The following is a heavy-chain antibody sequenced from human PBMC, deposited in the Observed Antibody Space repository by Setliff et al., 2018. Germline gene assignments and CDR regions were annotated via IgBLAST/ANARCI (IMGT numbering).Heavy chain of an antibody. CDR1: GFTFTSAV. J-gene: IGHJ4*02. CDR2: TRNKANSYTT. D-gene: IGHD5-12*01. Sequence: GGSLRLFCTASGFTFTSAVMTWVRQAPGKGLEWVGRTRNKANSYTTEYAASVKGRFTISRDVSVNSLYLQMNSLKTEDTAVYYCGRTESGYVKYWGQGTLVTV. CDR3: GRTESGYVKY. V-gene: IGHV3-72*01.